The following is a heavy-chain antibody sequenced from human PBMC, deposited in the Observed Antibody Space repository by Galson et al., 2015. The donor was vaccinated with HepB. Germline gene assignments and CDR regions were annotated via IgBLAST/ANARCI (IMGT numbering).Heavy chain of an antibody. J-gene: IGHJ4*02. CDR2: ISGDGTVR. D-gene: IGHD6-19*01. V-gene: IGHV3-23*01. CDR1: GVTFTTQT. CDR3: ARDLRGSGWYVDY. Sequence: SLRLSCAASGVTFTTQTVSWVRQAPGEGLEWVSAISGDGTVRNYADSVKGRFTVSRDNAKNSLYLQMNSLRAEETAVYYCARDLRGSGWYVDYWGQGTLVTVSS.